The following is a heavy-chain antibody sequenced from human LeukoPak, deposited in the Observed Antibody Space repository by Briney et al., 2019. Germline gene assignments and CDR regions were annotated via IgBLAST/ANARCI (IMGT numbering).Heavy chain of an antibody. CDR1: GGSISSGSYS. D-gene: IGHD3-3*01. Sequence: SETLSLTCAVSGGSISSGSYSWRWIRQPPGKGLEWIGYIYHSGSTYYNPSLKSRVTISVDRSKNQFSLKLSSVTAADTAVYYCARAIWSNYVDYWGQGTLVTVSS. J-gene: IGHJ4*02. CDR3: ARAIWSNYVDY. CDR2: IYHSGST. V-gene: IGHV4-30-2*01.